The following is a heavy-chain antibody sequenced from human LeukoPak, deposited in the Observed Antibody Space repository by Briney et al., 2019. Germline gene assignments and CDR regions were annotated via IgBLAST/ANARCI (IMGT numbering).Heavy chain of an antibody. Sequence: GGSLRLSCAASGFTFSSYGMHWVRQAPGKGLEWVAFIRYVGSNKYYAGSVKGRFTISRDNSKNTLYLQMNTLRAEDTAVYYCGKDYGGGWSDAFDIWGQGAMVTVSS. CDR2: IRYVGSNK. D-gene: IGHD2-15*01. V-gene: IGHV3-30*02. J-gene: IGHJ3*02. CDR1: GFTFSSYG. CDR3: GKDYGGGWSDAFDI.